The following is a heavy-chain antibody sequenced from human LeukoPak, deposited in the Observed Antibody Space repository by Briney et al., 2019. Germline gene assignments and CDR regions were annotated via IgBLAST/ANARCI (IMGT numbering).Heavy chain of an antibody. Sequence: GASVKVSCKASGYTFTSYAMHLVRQAPGQRLEWMGWINAGNGNTKYSQKFQGRVTITRDTSASTAYMELSSLRSEDTAVYYCARDLDYGDYRYFDYWGQGTLVTVSS. CDR2: INAGNGNT. V-gene: IGHV1-3*01. CDR1: GYTFTSYA. J-gene: IGHJ4*02. CDR3: ARDLDYGDYRYFDY. D-gene: IGHD4-17*01.